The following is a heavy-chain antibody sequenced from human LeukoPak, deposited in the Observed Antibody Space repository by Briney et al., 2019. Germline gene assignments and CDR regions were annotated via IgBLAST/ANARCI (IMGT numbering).Heavy chain of an antibody. CDR1: GGSISSGGYY. Sequence: SETLSLTCTVSGGSISSGGYYWSWIRHHPGKGLEWIGYIYYSGSTYYNPSLKSRVTISVDTSKNQFSLKLSSVTAADTAVYYCARSIVVVPAAHFDYWGQGTLVTVSS. CDR2: IYYSGST. D-gene: IGHD2-2*01. CDR3: ARSIVVVPAAHFDY. J-gene: IGHJ4*02. V-gene: IGHV4-31*03.